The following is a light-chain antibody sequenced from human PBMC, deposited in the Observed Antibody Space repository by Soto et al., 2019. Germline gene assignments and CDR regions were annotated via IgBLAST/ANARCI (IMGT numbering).Light chain of an antibody. CDR3: QQRSNWPT. V-gene: IGKV3-11*01. CDR1: QSVSKY. CDR2: DAS. J-gene: IGKJ5*01. Sequence: EIVLTQSPATLSLSPGERATLSCRASQSVSKYLVWYQQKPGQAPRLLIYDASNRATGIPARFSGSGSGTDFTLTISSLEPEDFAVYYCQQRSNWPTFGQGTRLEIK.